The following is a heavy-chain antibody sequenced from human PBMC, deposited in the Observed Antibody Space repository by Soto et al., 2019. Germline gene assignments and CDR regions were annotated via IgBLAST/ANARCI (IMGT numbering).Heavy chain of an antibody. CDR2: ISPYTGNT. D-gene: IGHD3-16*01. CDR3: VMVDNYVTPTPQDV. Sequence: QVQLVQSGDEVKKPGASVKVSCKASGYIFVNYGIAWVRQAPGQGLEWMGWISPYTGNTNSATKVQGRLTMTTNTYTSTASRDLGSMRSDDTAVYYCVMVDNYVTPTPQDVWGQGTTVTVSS. J-gene: IGHJ6*02. V-gene: IGHV1-18*01. CDR1: GYIFVNYG.